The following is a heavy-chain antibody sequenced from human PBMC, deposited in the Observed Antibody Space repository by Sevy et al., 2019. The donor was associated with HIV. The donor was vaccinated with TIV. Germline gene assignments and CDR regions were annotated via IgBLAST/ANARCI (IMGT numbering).Heavy chain of an antibody. CDR2: IYSSGST. CDR1: GFIVSSNC. J-gene: IGHJ4*02. Sequence: GGSLRLSCAASGFIVSSNCMTWVRQAPGKGLEWVSLIYSSGSTSYADSVKGRFTISRDSSKNTLYLQMNSLRAEDTAVYYCARDPSCSTGSCYDWDSWGQGTLVTVSS. CDR3: ARDPSCSTGSCYDWDS. V-gene: IGHV3-53*01. D-gene: IGHD2-15*01.